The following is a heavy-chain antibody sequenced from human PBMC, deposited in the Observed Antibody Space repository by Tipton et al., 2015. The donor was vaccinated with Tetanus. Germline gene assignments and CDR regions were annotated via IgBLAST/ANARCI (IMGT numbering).Heavy chain of an antibody. Sequence: QSGAEVKKPGKSLKISCKGSGYSFNIYWIAWVRQMPGKGLEWMGIIYPGDSDTRYSPSFQGQVTISADKSITTAYLQWSSLKASDTAMYYCARRLGPYTGDQIWHFDLWGRGSLVTVSS. CDR2: IYPGDSDT. CDR3: ARRLGPYTGDQIWHFDL. D-gene: IGHD7-27*01. CDR1: GYSFNIYW. J-gene: IGHJ2*01. V-gene: IGHV5-51*01.